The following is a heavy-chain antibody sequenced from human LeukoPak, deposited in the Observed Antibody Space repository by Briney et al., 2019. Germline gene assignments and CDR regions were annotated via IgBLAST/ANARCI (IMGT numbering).Heavy chain of an antibody. CDR1: GFTFSSYW. CDR3: AKDPEPYSSSWYYFDY. D-gene: IGHD6-13*01. J-gene: IGHJ4*02. CDR2: IKQDGSEK. Sequence: GGSLRLSCAASGFTFSSYWMSWVRQAPGKGLEWVANIKQDGSEKYYVDSVKGRFTISRDNAKNSLYLQMNSLRAEDTAVYYCAKDPEPYSSSWYYFDYWGQGTLVTVSS. V-gene: IGHV3-7*01.